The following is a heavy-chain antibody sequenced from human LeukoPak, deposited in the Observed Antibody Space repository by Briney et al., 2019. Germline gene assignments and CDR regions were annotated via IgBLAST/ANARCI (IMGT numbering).Heavy chain of an antibody. J-gene: IGHJ6*02. Sequence: ASVTVSCKASGYTFTGYYMHWVRQAPGQGLEWVGWINPNSGGTNYAQKFQGRITMTRDTCISTAYMELSRLKSDDTAVYYCARTYCSSTSCFGGYYGMDVWGQGTTVTVSS. CDR2: INPNSGGT. D-gene: IGHD2-2*01. V-gene: IGHV1-2*02. CDR1: GYTFTGYY. CDR3: ARTYCSSTSCFGGYYGMDV.